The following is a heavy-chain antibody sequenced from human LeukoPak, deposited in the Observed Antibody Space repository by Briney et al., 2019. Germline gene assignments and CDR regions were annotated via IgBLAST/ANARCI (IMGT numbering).Heavy chain of an antibody. Sequence: PGGSLRLSCAASGFTFSDYYMNWIRQAPGKGLGWVSSISSSGSTIYYADSVKGRFTLSRDNTKNSLYLQMNSLRAEDTAIYYCARDPNSGRYPDYWGQGTLVTVSS. D-gene: IGHD6-19*01. V-gene: IGHV3-11*01. CDR3: ARDPNSGRYPDY. CDR1: GFTFSDYY. CDR2: ISSSGSTI. J-gene: IGHJ4*02.